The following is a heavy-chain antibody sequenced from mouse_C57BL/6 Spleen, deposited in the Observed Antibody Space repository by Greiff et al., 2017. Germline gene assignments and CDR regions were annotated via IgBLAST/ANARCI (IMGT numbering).Heavy chain of an antibody. CDR3: ARWARAYYFDY. Sequence: QVQLQQSGAELVRPGTSVKVSCKASGYAFTNYLIEWVKQRPGQGLEWIGVINPGSGGTNYNEKFKGKATLTADKSSSTAYMQLSSLTSEDSAVYFCARWARAYYFDYWGQGTTLTVSS. CDR2: INPGSGGT. J-gene: IGHJ2*01. V-gene: IGHV1-54*01. CDR1: GYAFTNYL.